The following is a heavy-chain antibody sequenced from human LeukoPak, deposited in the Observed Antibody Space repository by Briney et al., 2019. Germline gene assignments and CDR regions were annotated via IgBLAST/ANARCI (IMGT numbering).Heavy chain of an antibody. Sequence: SETLSLTCTVSGGSISSSSYSWGWIRQPPGKGLEWIGSIYYSGSTYYNPSLKSRVTISVDTSKNQFSLKLSSVTAADTAVYYCARGWDTIFGVVIIPYYYYYGMDVWGQGTTVTVSS. J-gene: IGHJ6*02. D-gene: IGHD3-3*01. CDR2: IYYSGST. CDR3: ARGWDTIFGVVIIPYYYYYGMDV. V-gene: IGHV4-39*01. CDR1: GGSISSSSYS.